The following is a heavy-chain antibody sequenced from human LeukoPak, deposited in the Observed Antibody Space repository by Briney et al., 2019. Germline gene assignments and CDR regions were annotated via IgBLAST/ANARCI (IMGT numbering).Heavy chain of an antibody. V-gene: IGHV1-24*01. CDR2: FDPEYGET. CDR1: GYTLTELS. J-gene: IGHJ4*02. D-gene: IGHD2-2*03. Sequence: ASVKVSCKVSGYTLTELSMHWVRQAPGKGLEWMGGFDPEYGETIYAQRFQGRVTMTEDTSTDTAYMELSSLRSEDTAVYYCATDLHLDIVVVPHAYWGQGTLVTVSS. CDR3: ATDLHLDIVVVPHAY.